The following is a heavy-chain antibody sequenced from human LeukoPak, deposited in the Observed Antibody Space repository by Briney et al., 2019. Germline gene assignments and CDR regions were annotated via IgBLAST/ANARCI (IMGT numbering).Heavy chain of an antibody. CDR1: GFTFSCYE. J-gene: IGHJ3*02. CDR3: ARVLTVGGWGAFDI. Sequence: TGGSLRLSCAASGFTFSCYEMIWVRQAPGKGLEWVSFISGSGATMKYADSVKGRFTISRDNAKNSLYLQMNTLRAEDTALYYCARVLTVGGWGAFDIWGQGTMVTVSS. CDR2: ISGSGATM. V-gene: IGHV3-48*03. D-gene: IGHD1-26*01.